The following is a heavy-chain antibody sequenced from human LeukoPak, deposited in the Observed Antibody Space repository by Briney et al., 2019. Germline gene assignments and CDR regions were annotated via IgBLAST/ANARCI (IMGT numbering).Heavy chain of an antibody. CDR2: ISSSSSTI. D-gene: IGHD2-15*01. V-gene: IGHV3-48*01. J-gene: IGHJ4*02. CDR3: ARDSVVAGVDY. Sequence: GGSLRLSCAASGFTFSTYSMNWVRQAPGKGLEWLSYISSSSSTIYYADSVKGRFTISRDNAKNSLYLQMNSLRAEDTAVYYCARDSVVAGVDYWGQGTLVTVSS. CDR1: GFTFSTYS.